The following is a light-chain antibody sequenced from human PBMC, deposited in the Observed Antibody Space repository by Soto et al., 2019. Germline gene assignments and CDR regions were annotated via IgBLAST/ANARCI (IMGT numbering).Light chain of an antibody. CDR3: SSFAYSNTWV. CDR2: EVT. J-gene: IGLJ3*02. V-gene: IGLV2-8*01. Sequence: QSALTQPPSASGSPGQSVTISCTGTSSDVGAYSYVSWYQQHAGKAPKLVIYEVTKRPSGVPDRFSGSKSANTASLTVSGLQAEDEADYYCSSFAYSNTWVFGGGTKLTVL. CDR1: SSDVGAYSY.